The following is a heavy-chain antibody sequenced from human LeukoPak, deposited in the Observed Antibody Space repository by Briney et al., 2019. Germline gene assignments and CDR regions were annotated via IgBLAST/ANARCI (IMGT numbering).Heavy chain of an antibody. D-gene: IGHD1-26*01. J-gene: IGHJ3*02. CDR1: GGSISSYY. V-gene: IGHV4-59*01. Sequence: SETLSLTCTVSGGSISSYYWSWIRQPPGKGLEWIGYIYYSGSTNYNPSPKSRVTISVDTSKNQFSLKLSSVTAADTAVYYCAREWWELLAFDIWGQGTMVTVSS. CDR2: IYYSGST. CDR3: AREWWELLAFDI.